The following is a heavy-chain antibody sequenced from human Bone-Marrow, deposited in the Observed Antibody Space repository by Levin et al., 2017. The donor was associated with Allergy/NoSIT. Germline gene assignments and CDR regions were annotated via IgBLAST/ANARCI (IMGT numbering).Heavy chain of an antibody. CDR1: GFSVVSNY. V-gene: IGHV3-53*01. Sequence: GGSLRLSCAASGFSVVSNYMTWVRQAPGKGLEWLSVIRTGGITYYADSVKGRFTISRDNSKNTVYLQMNSLRAEDTAMYYCARDGENYSYFDYWGQGTLVTVSS. J-gene: IGHJ4*02. CDR2: IRTGGIT. D-gene: IGHD4/OR15-4a*01. CDR3: ARDGENYSYFDY.